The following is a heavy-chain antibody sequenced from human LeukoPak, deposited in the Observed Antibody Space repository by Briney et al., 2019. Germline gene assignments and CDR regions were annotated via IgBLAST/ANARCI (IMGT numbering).Heavy chain of an antibody. CDR2: INPSGGST. J-gene: IGHJ4*02. Sequence: GASVKVSCKASGYTFTSYYMHWVRQAPGQGLEWMGIINPSGGSTSYAQKFQGRVTMTRDTSTSTVYMELSSLRSEDTAVYYCARVNMPTGVTSGGGGGYWLDYWGQGTLVTVSS. CDR1: GYTFTSYY. CDR3: ARVNMPTGVTSGGGGGYWLDY. D-gene: IGHD4-23*01. V-gene: IGHV1-46*03.